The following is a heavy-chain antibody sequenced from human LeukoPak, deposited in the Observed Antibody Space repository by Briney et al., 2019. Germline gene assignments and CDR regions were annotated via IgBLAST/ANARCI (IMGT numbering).Heavy chain of an antibody. D-gene: IGHD2-2*01. CDR1: GYTFTSYA. V-gene: IGHV1-3*01. J-gene: IGHJ4*02. Sequence: ASVKVSCKASGYTFTSYAMHWVRQAPGQRLEWMGWINAGNGNTKYSQKFQGRVTITRDTSASTAYMELSSLRSEDTAVYYCAREDTIVVVPAAIDYWGQGTLVTVSS. CDR3: AREDTIVVVPAAIDY. CDR2: INAGNGNT.